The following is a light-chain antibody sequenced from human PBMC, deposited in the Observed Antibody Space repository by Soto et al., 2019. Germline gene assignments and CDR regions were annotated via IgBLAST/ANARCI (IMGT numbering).Light chain of an antibody. CDR1: SSDIGAYGY. V-gene: IGLV2-14*01. CDR2: EVN. J-gene: IGLJ1*01. Sequence: QSALTQPASLSGSPGQSITISCTGTSSDIGAYGYVSWFQQHPGKAPKLMISEVNNRPSGVSNRFSGSKSGNTAYLTISGLQVEDEAEYFCFSFTNTSNHVLGNGTKVT. CDR3: FSFTNTSNHV.